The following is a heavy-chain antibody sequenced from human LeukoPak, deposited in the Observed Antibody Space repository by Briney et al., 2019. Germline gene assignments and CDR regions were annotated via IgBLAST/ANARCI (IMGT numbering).Heavy chain of an antibody. D-gene: IGHD1-26*01. J-gene: IGHJ5*02. V-gene: IGHV3-23*01. CDR2: ISGSGGST. Sequence: GGSLRLSCAASGFTFGSYAMSWVRQAPGKGLEWVSAISGSGGSTYYADSVKGRFTISRDNSKNTLYLQMNSLRAEDTAVYYCAKDSQSGSYSSWGQGTLVTVSS. CDR3: AKDSQSGSYSS. CDR1: GFTFGSYA.